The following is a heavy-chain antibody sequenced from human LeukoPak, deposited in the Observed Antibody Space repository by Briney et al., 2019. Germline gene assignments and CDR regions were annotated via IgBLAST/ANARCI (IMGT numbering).Heavy chain of an antibody. CDR1: GYTFIGYY. D-gene: IGHD3-10*01. Sequence: GASVKVSCKASGYTFIGYYMHWVRQAPGQGLEWMGWINPNSGGTNYAQKFQGRVTMTRDTSISTAYMELSRLRSDDTAVYYCVPFGELSPPFDYWGQGTLVTVSS. CDR2: INPNSGGT. J-gene: IGHJ4*02. CDR3: VPFGELSPPFDY. V-gene: IGHV1-2*02.